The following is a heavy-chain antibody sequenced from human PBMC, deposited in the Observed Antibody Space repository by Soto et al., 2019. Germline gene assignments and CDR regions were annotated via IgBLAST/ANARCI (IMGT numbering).Heavy chain of an antibody. D-gene: IGHD3-3*01. V-gene: IGHV3-21*01. CDR3: ARAQDFWSGAPDY. CDR1: GFTFSSYS. Sequence: VQLVESGGGLVKPGGSLRLSCAASGFTFSSYSMNWVRQAPGKGLEWVSSISSSSSYIYYADSVKGRFTISRDNAKNSLYLQMNSLRAEDTAVYYCARAQDFWSGAPDYWGQGTLVTVSS. CDR2: ISSSSSYI. J-gene: IGHJ4*02.